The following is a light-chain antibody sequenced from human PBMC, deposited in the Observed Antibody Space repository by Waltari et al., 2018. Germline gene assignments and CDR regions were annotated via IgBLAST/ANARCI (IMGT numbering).Light chain of an antibody. J-gene: IGKJ1*01. V-gene: IGKV3-20*01. Sequence: EIVLTQSPGTLSLSPGERGTLSCRASESVSSTYIAWYQQKLGQAHRLVIYAASTRATGIPDRFSGSGSGRDFTLTSSRLEPEDFALDYCQQYGRSPQTFGQGTKLEIK. CDR2: AAS. CDR1: ESVSSTY. CDR3: QQYGRSPQT.